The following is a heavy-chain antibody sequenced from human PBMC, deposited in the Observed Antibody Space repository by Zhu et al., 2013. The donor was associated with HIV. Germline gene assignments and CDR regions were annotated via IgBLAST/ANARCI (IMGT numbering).Heavy chain of an antibody. V-gene: IGHV1-2*02. Sequence: QVQMVQPGAEVKKSGASVKVSCKPSGYIFTGYYIHWMRQAPGQGLEWLGWITPDSGETRYPPKFQGRVTMTRDTSINTVYMALSGLTSDDTAIYFCARDGDGGFNDFDIWGQGTLVTVSS. J-gene: IGHJ3*02. CDR2: ITPDSGET. D-gene: IGHD3-10*01. CDR1: GYIFTGYY. CDR3: ARDGDGGFNDFDI.